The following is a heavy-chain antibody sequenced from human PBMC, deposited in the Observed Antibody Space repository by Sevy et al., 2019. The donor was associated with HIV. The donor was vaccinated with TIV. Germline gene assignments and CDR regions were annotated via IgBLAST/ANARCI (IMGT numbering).Heavy chain of an antibody. V-gene: IGHV4-59*08. Sequence: SETLSLTCTVSCSSITSLHWHSIRQPPGKGPEWTPNSYYNGHINYNPSLKSRVTLSLDTSKNQFSLRLSSVTAADTAMYYCAGENAWGRGYSWGQGTLVTVSS. CDR1: CSSITSLH. CDR2: SYYNGHI. D-gene: IGHD1-26*01. J-gene: IGHJ4*02. CDR3: AGENAWGRGYS.